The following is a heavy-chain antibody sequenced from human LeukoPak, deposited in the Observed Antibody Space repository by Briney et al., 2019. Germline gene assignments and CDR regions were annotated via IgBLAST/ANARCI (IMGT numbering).Heavy chain of an antibody. V-gene: IGHV3-23*01. D-gene: IGHD5-12*01. CDR3: AKDRRIGAGYEGW. Sequence: GGSLRLSCAASGFTFSSYAMSWVRQAPGKGVEWGSAIRRRVRTPSYPASVKGRFPISRDNSKNTLYLQMNSLRAEDTAVYYCAKDRRIGAGYEGWWGQGTLVTVSS. CDR2: IRRRVRTP. J-gene: IGHJ4*02. CDR1: GFTFSSYA.